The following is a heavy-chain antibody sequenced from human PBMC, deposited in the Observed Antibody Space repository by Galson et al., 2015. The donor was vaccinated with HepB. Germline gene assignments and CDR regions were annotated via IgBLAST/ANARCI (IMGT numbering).Heavy chain of an antibody. V-gene: IGHV3-53*01. Sequence: SLRLSCAASGFTVSSTYMSWVRQAPGKGLECVSIIYSGGTTYYADSVKGRFTISRDYSKNTLYLQMNSLRAEDTAVYYCARLGFWFGELGGLDYWGQGTLLTVSS. CDR2: IYSGGTT. J-gene: IGHJ4*02. CDR3: ARLGFWFGELGGLDY. CDR1: GFTVSSTY. D-gene: IGHD3-10*01.